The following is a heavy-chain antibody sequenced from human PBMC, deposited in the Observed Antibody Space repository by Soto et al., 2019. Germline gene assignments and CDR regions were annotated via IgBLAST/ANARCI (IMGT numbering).Heavy chain of an antibody. Sequence: GSLRLSCAASGFTFSSYAMSWVRQAPGKGLEWVSAISGSGGSTYYADSVKGRFTISRDNSKNTLYLQMNSLRAEDTAVYYCEKDQLDYGDYGSDAFDIWGQGTMVTVSS. CDR3: EKDQLDYGDYGSDAFDI. V-gene: IGHV3-23*01. CDR2: ISGSGGST. CDR1: GFTFSSYA. J-gene: IGHJ3*02. D-gene: IGHD4-17*01.